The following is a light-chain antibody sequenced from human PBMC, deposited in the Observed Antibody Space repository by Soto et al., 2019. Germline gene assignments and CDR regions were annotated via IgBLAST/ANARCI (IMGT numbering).Light chain of an antibody. J-gene: IGKJ5*01. V-gene: IGKV3-20*01. CDR1: QSLSSDF. CDR2: SSS. Sequence: VLRESPGSLALCRERGSILSGGASQSLSSDFLAWYQQKPGQAPRLLIYSSSNRATGILDRSSGSGSGTASTPTIRRLDPADLAVYYCQPHGNSPPSTFGQGTRLEIK. CDR3: QPHGNSPPST.